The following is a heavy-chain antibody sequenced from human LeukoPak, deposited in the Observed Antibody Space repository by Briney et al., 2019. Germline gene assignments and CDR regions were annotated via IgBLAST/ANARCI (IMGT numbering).Heavy chain of an antibody. CDR2: INPNSGGT. V-gene: IGHV1-2*02. J-gene: IGHJ4*02. CDR3: ARDPTSTVETVDRFDY. D-gene: IGHD4-23*01. CDR1: GYTFTGYY. Sequence: ASVKVSCKASGYTFTGYYMHWVRQAPGQGLEWMGWINPNSGGTNYAQKFQGRVTMTRDTSISTAYMELSRLRSDDTAVYYCARDPTSTVETVDRFDYWGQGTLVTVSS.